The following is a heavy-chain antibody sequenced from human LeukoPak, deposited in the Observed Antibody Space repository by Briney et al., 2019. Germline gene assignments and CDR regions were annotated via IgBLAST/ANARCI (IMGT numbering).Heavy chain of an antibody. CDR3: ARGGIEYSSSWYYYYYGMDV. Sequence: GASVKVSCKASGGTFSSYAISWVRQAPGQGLEWMGGIIPISGTANYAQKFQGRVTITADESTSTAYMELSSLRSEDTAVYYCARGGIEYSSSWYYYYYGMDVWGQGTTVTVSS. CDR2: IIPISGTA. V-gene: IGHV1-69*13. CDR1: GGTFSSYA. J-gene: IGHJ6*02. D-gene: IGHD6-13*01.